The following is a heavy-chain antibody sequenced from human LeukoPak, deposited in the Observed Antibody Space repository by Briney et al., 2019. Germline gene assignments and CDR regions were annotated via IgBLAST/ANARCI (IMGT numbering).Heavy chain of an antibody. J-gene: IGHJ5*02. D-gene: IGHD2-2*01. CDR2: INHSGST. CDR1: GGSFSGYY. V-gene: IGHV4-34*01. Sequence: PSETLSLTCAVYGGSFSGYYWSWIRQPPGKGLEWIGEINHSGSTNYNPSLKSRDTISVDTSKNQFSLKLSSVTAADTAVYYCASLLGYCSSTSCSNWFDPWGQGTLVTVSS. CDR3: ASLLGYCSSTSCSNWFDP.